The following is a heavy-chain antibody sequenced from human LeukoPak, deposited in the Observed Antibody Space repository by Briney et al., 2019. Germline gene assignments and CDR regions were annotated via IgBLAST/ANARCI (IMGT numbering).Heavy chain of an antibody. V-gene: IGHV3-49*04. D-gene: IGHD1-26*01. Sequence: PGGSLRLSCLGSEFTFGDYGLTWVRQAPGKGLEWVGFIRSKAYGGTTEYAASVKGRFTISRDDSKGVAYLQMSSLKSEDTAVYYCVTEVSGSFPTWGQGTLVTVSS. CDR1: EFTFGDYG. CDR2: IRSKAYGGTT. J-gene: IGHJ4*02. CDR3: VTEVSGSFPT.